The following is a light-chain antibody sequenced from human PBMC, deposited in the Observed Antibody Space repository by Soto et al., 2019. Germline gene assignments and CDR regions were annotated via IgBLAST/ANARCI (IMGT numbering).Light chain of an antibody. Sequence: DIQMTQSPSSLSASVGVRVTITCQASQDISNYLNWYQQKPGKAPKLLISKASSLEIGVPSRFSGSGSGTEFTLTISSLQPDDVATYSCQQYVSYPLTFGGGTKVDIK. CDR3: QQYVSYPLT. CDR2: KAS. V-gene: IGKV1-5*03. CDR1: QDISNY. J-gene: IGKJ4*01.